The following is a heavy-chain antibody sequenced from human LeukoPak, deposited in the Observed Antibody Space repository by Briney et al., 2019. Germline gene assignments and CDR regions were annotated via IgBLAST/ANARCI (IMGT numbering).Heavy chain of an antibody. J-gene: IGHJ4*02. D-gene: IGHD1-1*01. CDR2: ISGSSTYI. V-gene: IGHV3-21*06. Sequence: NPGGSLRLSCAASGFSLSNYNMNWVCQAPGKGLEWVSSISGSSTYIYYADSVKGRFTISRDNAKNSLYLQVNSLRAEDTAVYYCARGTGTTAYFDYWGQGTLVTVSS. CDR1: GFSLSNYN. CDR3: ARGTGTTAYFDY.